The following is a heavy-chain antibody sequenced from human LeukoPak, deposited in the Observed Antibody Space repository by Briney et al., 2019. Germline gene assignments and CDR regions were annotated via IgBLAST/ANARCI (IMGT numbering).Heavy chain of an antibody. CDR2: IYYSGST. Sequence: PSETLSLTCTVSGGSISSYYWSWIRQPPGKGLEWIGYIYYSGSTNYNPSLKSRVTISVDTSKNQFSLKLSSVTAADTAVYYCASSVVYYYGSGSYSSFDYWGQGTLVTVSS. V-gene: IGHV4-59*01. J-gene: IGHJ4*02. CDR3: ASSVVYYYGSGSYSSFDY. CDR1: GGSISSYY. D-gene: IGHD3-10*01.